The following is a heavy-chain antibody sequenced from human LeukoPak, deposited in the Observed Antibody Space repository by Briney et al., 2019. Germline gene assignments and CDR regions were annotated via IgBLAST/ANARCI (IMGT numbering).Heavy chain of an antibody. D-gene: IGHD3-16*01. J-gene: IGHJ4*02. Sequence: GGSLRLSCAATGFSVSGYSLDWVRQTPGKGLDWLSYISSGGSTIYYADSVKGRFTISRDDSKNSLYLQMNSLRDEDTAVYYCARDGGAYWGQGTLVTVSS. CDR1: GFSVSGYS. V-gene: IGHV3-48*02. CDR2: ISSGGSTI. CDR3: ARDGGAY.